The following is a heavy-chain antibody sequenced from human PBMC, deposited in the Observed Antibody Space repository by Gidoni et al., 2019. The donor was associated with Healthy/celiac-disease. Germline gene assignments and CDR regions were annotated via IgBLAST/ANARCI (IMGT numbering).Heavy chain of an antibody. Sequence: EVQLVESGGGLVHLGGSLRLPCAASGFTFSSYSMNWVRQAPGKGLEWVSYISSSSSTIYYADSVKGRFTISGDNAKNSLYLQMNSLRDEDTAVYYCARDFSGTKKGPFDYWGQGTLVTVSS. D-gene: IGHD2-2*01. J-gene: IGHJ4*02. CDR3: ARDFSGTKKGPFDY. V-gene: IGHV3-48*02. CDR2: ISSSSSTI. CDR1: GFTFSSYS.